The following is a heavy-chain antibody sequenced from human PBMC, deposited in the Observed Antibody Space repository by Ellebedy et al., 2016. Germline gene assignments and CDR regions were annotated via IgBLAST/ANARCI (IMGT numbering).Heavy chain of an antibody. D-gene: IGHD4-17*01. V-gene: IGHV3-23*01. CDR3: RQGHYANY. J-gene: IGHJ4*02. CDR2: MRGDGAKT. Sequence: GGSLRLSXAPSGLTVISFFMGWVRQAPGKGLEWVSTMRGDGAKTHLADSVKGRFTMSRDIPKNTVYLQMNRLRAEDTAVYYCRQGHYANYWGQGTLVTVSS. CDR1: GLTVISFF.